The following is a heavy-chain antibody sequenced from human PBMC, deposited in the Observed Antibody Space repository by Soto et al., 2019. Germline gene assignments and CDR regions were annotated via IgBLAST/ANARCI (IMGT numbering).Heavy chain of an antibody. Sequence: EVQMLESGGGLVQPGGSLRLSCAASGFTFNTYAMSWVRQAPGKGLEWVSGISASGDGTYYADSVKGRFTVSRDNSRNTLYLQMNTLKPEDTAVYYCARGQGAAIGDYYYHGMDVWGQGTTVTVSS. D-gene: IGHD2-2*02. J-gene: IGHJ6*02. CDR3: ARGQGAAIGDYYYHGMDV. CDR1: GFTFNTYA. V-gene: IGHV3-23*01. CDR2: ISASGDGT.